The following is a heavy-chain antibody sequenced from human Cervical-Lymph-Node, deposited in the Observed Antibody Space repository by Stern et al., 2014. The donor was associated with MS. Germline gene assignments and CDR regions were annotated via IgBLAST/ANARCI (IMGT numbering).Heavy chain of an antibody. CDR3: ARAIGFCSGGNCEPYYYYGIDV. CDR2: ISWILGKV. CDR1: GVRFDDYA. D-gene: IGHD2-15*01. J-gene: IGHJ6*02. V-gene: IGHV3-9*01. Sequence: EVQLGQSGGDLVQPGRSLRLSCAASGVRFDDYAMYWVRHAPGQGLEWVSGISWILGKVGYADPVQGRFTISRTDVKISVFLQMNSLRSEDTASYYCARAIGFCSGGNCEPYYYYGIDVWGQGTRVTVSS.